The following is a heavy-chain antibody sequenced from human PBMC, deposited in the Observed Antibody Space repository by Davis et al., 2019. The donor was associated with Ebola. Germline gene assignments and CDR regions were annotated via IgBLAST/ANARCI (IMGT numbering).Heavy chain of an antibody. CDR3: TRLGVSSLSNRDIDTFDS. D-gene: IGHD6-6*01. Sequence: PGGSLRLSCAASGFTCSKYGMHWVRQAPGKGLEWLAVIWYDGSREFLADSMKGRFTISRDNSRNTLFLQMNSLKTEDTAVYFCTRLGVSSLSNRDIDTFDSWGQGTMVTVSS. V-gene: IGHV3-33*08. CDR1: GFTCSKYG. CDR2: IWYDGSRE. J-gene: IGHJ3*02.